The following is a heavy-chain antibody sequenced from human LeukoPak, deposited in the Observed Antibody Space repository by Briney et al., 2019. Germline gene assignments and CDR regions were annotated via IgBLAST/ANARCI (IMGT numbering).Heavy chain of an antibody. CDR2: ISAYNGNT. J-gene: IGHJ5*02. Sequence: ASVKVSCKASGYTFTSYGISWVRQAPGQGLEWMGWISAYNGNTNYPQKLQGRVTMTTDTSTSTAYMELKSPTSDDTAVYYCAGSKAWFDPWGQGTLVTVSS. V-gene: IGHV1-18*01. CDR1: GYTFTSYG. CDR3: AGSKAWFDP.